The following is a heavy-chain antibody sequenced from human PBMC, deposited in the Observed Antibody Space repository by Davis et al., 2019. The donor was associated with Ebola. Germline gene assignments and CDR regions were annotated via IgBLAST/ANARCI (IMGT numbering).Heavy chain of an antibody. Sequence: GESLKISCAASGFTFRNYAMHWVRQAPGKGLEWVAVVSHSQREKFYADSVKGRFTISRDNSENTLYLQMNSLTADDTAVYYCARAVFHEVLDYWGQGTPVTVSS. CDR3: ARAVFHEVLDY. CDR2: VSHSQREK. V-gene: IGHV3-30*04. J-gene: IGHJ4*02. CDR1: GFTFRNYA. D-gene: IGHD3-3*01.